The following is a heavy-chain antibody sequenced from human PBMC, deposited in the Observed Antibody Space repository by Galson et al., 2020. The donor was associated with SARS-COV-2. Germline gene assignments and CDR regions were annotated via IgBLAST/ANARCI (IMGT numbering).Heavy chain of an antibody. Sequence: GGSLRLSCAASGFTFSSYSMNWVRQAPGKGLEWVSSISSSSSYIYYADSVKGRFTISRDNAKNSLYLQMNSLRAEDTAVYYCARYQTPDTMGGVVVLPGPDFDYWGQGTLVTVSS. CDR1: GFTFSSYS. CDR3: ARYQTPDTMGGVVVLPGPDFDY. V-gene: IGHV3-21*01. J-gene: IGHJ4*02. D-gene: IGHD3-3*01. CDR2: ISSSSSYI.